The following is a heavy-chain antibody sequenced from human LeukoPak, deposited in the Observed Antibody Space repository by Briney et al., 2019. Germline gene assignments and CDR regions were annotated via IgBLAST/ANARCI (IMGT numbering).Heavy chain of an antibody. J-gene: IGHJ4*02. V-gene: IGHV1-69*13. D-gene: IGHD3-22*01. CDR1: GGSFSRYA. Sequence: ASVKVSCKASGGSFSRYAISWVRQAPGQGLEWMGRIIPMFGTANYAQKFQGRVTITADESTRTAYMELRTLRSEDTAIYYCARGSGETGGYYYVYWGRGTPVTVSS. CDR3: ARGSGETGGYYYVY. CDR2: IIPMFGTA.